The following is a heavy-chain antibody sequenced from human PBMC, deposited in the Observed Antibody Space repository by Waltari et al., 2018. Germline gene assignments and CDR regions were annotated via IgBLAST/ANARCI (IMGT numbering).Heavy chain of an antibody. V-gene: IGHV4-39*07. CDR3: ARLTVGQQWSRD. J-gene: IGHJ4*02. CDR1: DGSIRTSDYY. CDR2: IYSGWVT. Sequence: QVQLQESGPGLVTPSETLSVTCNVSDGSIRTSDYYWACIRQPPGKGLDWMWTIYSGWVTWTKPSLKSRLTISIDTSNNHFDLTLTSVTAADTAVYYCARLTVGQQWSRDWGQGALVVVSS. D-gene: IGHD6-19*01.